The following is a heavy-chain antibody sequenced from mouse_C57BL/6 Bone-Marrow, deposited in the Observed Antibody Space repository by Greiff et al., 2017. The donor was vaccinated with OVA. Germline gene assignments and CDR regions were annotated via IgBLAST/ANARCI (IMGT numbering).Heavy chain of an antibody. V-gene: IGHV5-9-1*02. CDR1: GFTFSSYA. CDR3: TRDNDYDVEFAY. D-gene: IGHD2-4*01. CDR2: ISSGGDYI. J-gene: IGHJ3*01. Sequence: EVQLVESGEGLVKPGGSLKLSCAASGFTFSSYAMSWVRQTPEKRLEWVAYISSGGDYIYYADNVKGRFTISRDNARNTLYLQMSSLKSEDTAMYYCTRDNDYDVEFAYWGQGTLVTVSA.